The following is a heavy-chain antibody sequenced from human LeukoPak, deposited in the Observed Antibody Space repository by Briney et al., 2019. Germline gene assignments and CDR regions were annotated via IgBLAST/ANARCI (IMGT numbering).Heavy chain of an antibody. J-gene: IGHJ6*03. Sequence: ASVKVSCKASGYTFTGYYVHWVRQSPGQGLEWMGWINPNSGGTNYAQKFQGRVTMTRDTSISTAYMELSRLRSDDTAVYYCARDSSSGYYYMDVWGKGTTVTVSS. CDR2: INPNSGGT. V-gene: IGHV1-2*02. CDR1: GYTFTGYY. CDR3: ARDSSSGYYYMDV. D-gene: IGHD6-6*01.